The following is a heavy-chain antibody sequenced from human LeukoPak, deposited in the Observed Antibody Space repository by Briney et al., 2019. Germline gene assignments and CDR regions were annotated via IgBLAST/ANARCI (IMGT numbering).Heavy chain of an antibody. Sequence: GGSLRLSCAASGFTFSSYWMHWVRQAPGKGLVWVSRINSDGSSTSYADSVKGRFTISRDNAKNTLYLQMNSLRAEDTAVYYCAREMGGIAAAGTWFDPWGQGTLVTVSS. J-gene: IGHJ5*02. CDR3: AREMGGIAAAGTWFDP. D-gene: IGHD6-13*01. V-gene: IGHV3-74*01. CDR2: INSDGSST. CDR1: GFTFSSYW.